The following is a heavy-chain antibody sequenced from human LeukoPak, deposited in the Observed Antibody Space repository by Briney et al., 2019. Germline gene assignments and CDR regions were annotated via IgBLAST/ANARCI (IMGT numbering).Heavy chain of an antibody. V-gene: IGHV1-69*05. CDR2: IIPIFGTA. D-gene: IGHD6-19*01. CDR1: GGTFISYA. CDR3: AGLAGAYYYMDV. Sequence: ASVKVSCKASGGTFISYAISWVRQAPGQGLEWMGGIIPIFGTANYAQKFQGRVTITTDESTSTAYMELSSLRSEDTAVYYCAGLAGAYYYMDVWGKGTTVTVSS. J-gene: IGHJ6*03.